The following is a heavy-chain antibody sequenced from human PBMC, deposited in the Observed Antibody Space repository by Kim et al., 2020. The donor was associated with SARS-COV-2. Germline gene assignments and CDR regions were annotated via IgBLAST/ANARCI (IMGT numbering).Heavy chain of an antibody. Sequence: SETLSLTCAVSSGSFSNYYWNWIRQPPGKGLEWIGEINHSGSTTYNPSLESRVTISVDTSEKQFFLKVHSLTAADTAVYYCARGLEFCGNTGCYCYGLDVWGQGATVAVSS. CDR2: INHSGST. J-gene: IGHJ6*02. CDR3: ARGLEFCGNTGCYCYGLDV. CDR1: SGSFSNYY. V-gene: IGHV4-34*01. D-gene: IGHD2-21*01.